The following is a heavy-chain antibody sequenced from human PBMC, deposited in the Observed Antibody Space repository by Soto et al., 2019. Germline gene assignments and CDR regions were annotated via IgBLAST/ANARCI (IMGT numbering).Heavy chain of an antibody. CDR2: ISGSGGST. CDR3: AKGLSIHCSSTSCYGGLMDYYYYYMDV. Sequence: GGSLRLSCAASGFTFSSYAMSWVRQAPGKGLEWVSAISGSGGSTYYADSVKGRFTISRDNSKNTLYLQMNSLRAEDTAVYYCAKGLSIHCSSTSCYGGLMDYYYYYMDVWGKGTTVTVSS. CDR1: GFTFSSYA. D-gene: IGHD2-2*01. V-gene: IGHV3-23*01. J-gene: IGHJ6*03.